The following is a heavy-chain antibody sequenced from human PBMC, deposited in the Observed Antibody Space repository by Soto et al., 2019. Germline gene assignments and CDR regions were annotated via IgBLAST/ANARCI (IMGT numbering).Heavy chain of an antibody. D-gene: IGHD2-8*01. CDR2: ISRDGSSK. CDR1: GFTFSLYA. CDR3: ARSRNGAVPDSINF. Sequence: GGSLRLSCAASGFTFSLYAMHWVRHAPGEGLEWVAVISRDGSSKYYGDSVKGRFTVSRDNSNNTLYLSMTSLRPDDTAVFYCARSRNGAVPDSINFWGQGTLVTVSS. J-gene: IGHJ4*02. V-gene: IGHV3-30-3*01.